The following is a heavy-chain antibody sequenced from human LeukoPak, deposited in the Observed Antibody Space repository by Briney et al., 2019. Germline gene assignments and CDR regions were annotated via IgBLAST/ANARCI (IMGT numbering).Heavy chain of an antibody. CDR1: GYTFSGYY. CDR3: ARGPVVLLD. V-gene: IGHV1-2*02. D-gene: IGHD4-23*01. Sequence: ASVKVSCKASGYTFSGYYMHWVRQAPGRGLEWMGWINPDSGDINYAQNFQGRVTVTRDTSITTAYLGLKRLTSDDTAVYYCARGPVVLLDWGQGTLVTVSS. CDR2: INPDSGDI. J-gene: IGHJ4*02.